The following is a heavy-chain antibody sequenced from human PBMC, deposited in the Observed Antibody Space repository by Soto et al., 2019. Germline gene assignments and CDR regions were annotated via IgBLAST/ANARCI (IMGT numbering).Heavy chain of an antibody. CDR1: GGSFSGYY. D-gene: IGHD3-10*01. CDR2: INHSGST. V-gene: IGHV4-34*01. Sequence: QVQLQQWGAGLLKPSETLSLTCAVYGGSFSGYYWSWIRQPPGKGLEWIGEINHSGSTNYNPSLKIRVTISVDTSKNQFSLKLSSVTAADTAVYYCARRGVRYGMDVWGQGTTVTVSS. J-gene: IGHJ6*02. CDR3: ARRGVRYGMDV.